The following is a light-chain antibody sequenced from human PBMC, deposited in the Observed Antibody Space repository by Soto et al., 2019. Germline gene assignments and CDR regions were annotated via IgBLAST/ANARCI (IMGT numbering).Light chain of an antibody. Sequence: EIVLTQSPATLSLSPGEGATLSCRASQTVSSYLAWYQQKPGQAPRLLIYAASNRATGIPARFSGSGSGTDFTLTINSLEPEDFAVFYCQQRSNWPWTFGQGTKVEIK. CDR1: QTVSSY. CDR2: AAS. V-gene: IGKV3-11*01. CDR3: QQRSNWPWT. J-gene: IGKJ1*01.